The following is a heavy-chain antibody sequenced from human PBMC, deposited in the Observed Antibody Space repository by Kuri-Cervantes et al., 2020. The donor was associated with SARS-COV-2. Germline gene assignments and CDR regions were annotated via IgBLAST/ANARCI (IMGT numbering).Heavy chain of an antibody. J-gene: IGHJ4*02. CDR3: AGITSGLAY. Sequence: GESLKISCAASGFTFSSYAMSWVRQAPGKGLEWVSAISGSGGSTYYADSVKGRFTISRDNSKNTLYLQMNSLRAEDTAVYYCAGITSGLAYWGQGTLVTVSS. CDR2: ISGSGGST. V-gene: IGHV3-23*01. D-gene: IGHD3-16*01. CDR1: GFTFSSYA.